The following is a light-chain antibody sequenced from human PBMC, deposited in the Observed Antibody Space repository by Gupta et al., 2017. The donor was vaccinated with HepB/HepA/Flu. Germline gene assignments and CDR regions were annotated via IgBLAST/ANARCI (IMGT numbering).Light chain of an antibody. CDR3: QQYGSSPCS. CDR2: DAS. CDR1: QSISINY. J-gene: IGKJ2*04. Sequence: EIVLTQSPGTLSLSPGERATLSCRASQSISINYLAWYQQKPGQAPRLLIYDASSRSTGIPDRFSGSGSGTDFTLTISRLEPEDFAVYYCQQYGSSPCSFGQGTKLEIK. V-gene: IGKV3-20*01.